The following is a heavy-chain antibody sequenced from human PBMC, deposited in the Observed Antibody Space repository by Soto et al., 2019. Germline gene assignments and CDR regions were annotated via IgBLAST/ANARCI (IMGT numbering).Heavy chain of an antibody. CDR2: IYYSGST. CDR1: VGSISSSDCY. CDR3: ARRAETGYSSGWYSAQRPTYGMDV. J-gene: IGHJ6*02. Sequence: PSETLSLTGTVSVGSISSSDCYWGWIHQPPGKALEGMGRIYYSGSTYYNPSRKSRVTISVDTSKNQFSLKLSSVTAADTAVYYCARRAETGYSSGWYSAQRPTYGMDVWGQGTTVTVSS. V-gene: IGHV4-39*01. D-gene: IGHD6-19*01.